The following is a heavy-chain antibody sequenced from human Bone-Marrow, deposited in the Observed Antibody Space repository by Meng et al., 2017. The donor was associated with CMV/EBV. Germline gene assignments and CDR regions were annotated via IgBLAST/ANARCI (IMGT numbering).Heavy chain of an antibody. D-gene: IGHD1-14*01. Sequence: SGFSFGYHAMNWVRQSPGKGLEWVSSIATSGTYTYYADSVRGRFTISRDNSKNTLYLQMSSLRPEDTAIYYCAKPIDGAGARRGFDYWGPGTLVTVSS. V-gene: IGHV3-23*01. CDR2: IATSGTYT. J-gene: IGHJ4*02. CDR1: GFSFGYHA. CDR3: AKPIDGAGARRGFDY.